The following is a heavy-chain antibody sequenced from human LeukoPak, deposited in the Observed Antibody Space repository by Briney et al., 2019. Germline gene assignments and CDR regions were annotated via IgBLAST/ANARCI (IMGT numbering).Heavy chain of an antibody. D-gene: IGHD6-13*01. J-gene: IGHJ4*02. V-gene: IGHV1-46*01. CDR1: GYTFTSYY. CDR3: ASIEAAGTDFDY. Sequence: ASVKVSCKASGYTFTSYYMHWVRQAPGQGLEWMGIINPSGGSTSYAQKFQGRVTMTRDTSTSIVYMELSSLRSEDTAVYYCASIEAAGTDFDYWGQGTLVTVSS. CDR2: INPSGGST.